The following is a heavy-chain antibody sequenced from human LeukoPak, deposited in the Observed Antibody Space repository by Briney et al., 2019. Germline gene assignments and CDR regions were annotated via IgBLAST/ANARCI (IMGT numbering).Heavy chain of an antibody. Sequence: ASVKVSCKASGYTFTSYGISWVRQAPGQGLEWMGIINPSGGSTSYAQKFQGRVTMTRDTSTSTVYMELSSLRSEDTAVYYCARVGGLPAFDYWGQGTLVTVSS. CDR3: ARVGGLPAFDY. J-gene: IGHJ4*02. V-gene: IGHV1-46*01. D-gene: IGHD2-2*01. CDR1: GYTFTSYG. CDR2: INPSGGST.